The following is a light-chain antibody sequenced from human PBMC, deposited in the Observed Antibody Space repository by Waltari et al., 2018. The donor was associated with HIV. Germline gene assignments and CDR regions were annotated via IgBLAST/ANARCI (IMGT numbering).Light chain of an antibody. CDR2: NNE. V-gene: IGLV1-44*01. Sequence: SLLTQPPSVSGAPGQRVNISCSGGPSNIGGNSVNWYRQLPGTAPILLIYNNEQRPSSGPGRVSGSKSATSASLVISGLQSDDEADYYCATWDDTMSVVFGGGTRLTVL. CDR1: PSNIGGNS. CDR3: ATWDDTMSVV. J-gene: IGLJ2*01.